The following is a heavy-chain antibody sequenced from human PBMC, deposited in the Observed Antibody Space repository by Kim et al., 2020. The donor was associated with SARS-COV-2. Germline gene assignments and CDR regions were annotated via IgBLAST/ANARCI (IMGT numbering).Heavy chain of an antibody. V-gene: IGHV3-7*01. D-gene: IGHD5-18*01. Sequence: GGSLRRSCAASGFTFSTYWMSWVRQAPGKGLEWVANIKQDGSEKYYVDSVKGRFTISRDNAKNSLYLQMNSLRAEDTAVYYCARDNIFYSYGQLRGYYYYYGMDVWGQGTTVTVSS. J-gene: IGHJ6*02. CDR1: GFTFSTYW. CDR3: ARDNIFYSYGQLRGYYYYYGMDV. CDR2: IKQDGSEK.